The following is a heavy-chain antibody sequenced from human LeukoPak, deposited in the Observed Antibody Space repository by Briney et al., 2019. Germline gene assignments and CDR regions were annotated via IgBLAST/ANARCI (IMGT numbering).Heavy chain of an antibody. Sequence: GASVKVSCKASGYTFTGYFMHWVRQAPGQGLEWMGWINPNSGGTNYAQKFQGRVTMTRDTSISTAYMELSRLSSDDTAVYYCARVSSIAVAGREAFDIWGQGTMVTVSS. CDR3: ARVSSIAVAGREAFDI. CDR2: INPNSGGT. D-gene: IGHD6-19*01. CDR1: GYTFTGYF. V-gene: IGHV1-2*02. J-gene: IGHJ3*02.